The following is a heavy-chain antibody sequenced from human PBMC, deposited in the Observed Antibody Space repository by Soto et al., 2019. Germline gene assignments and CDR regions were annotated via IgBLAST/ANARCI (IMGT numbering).Heavy chain of an antibody. J-gene: IGHJ4*02. V-gene: IGHV3-23*01. CDR2: ISGSGGST. CDR3: AKEYYYDSSGSVFDY. CDR1: GFTLSSYA. D-gene: IGHD3-22*01. Sequence: AGGSLRLSCAASGFTLSSYAMSWVRQAPGKGLEWVSAISGSGGSTYYADSVKGRFTISRDNSKNTLYLQMNSLRAEDTAVYYCAKEYYYDSSGSVFDYWGQGTLVTVSS.